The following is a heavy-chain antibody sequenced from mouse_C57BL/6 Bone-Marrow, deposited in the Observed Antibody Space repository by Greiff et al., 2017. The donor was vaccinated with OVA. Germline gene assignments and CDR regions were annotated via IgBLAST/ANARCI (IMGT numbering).Heavy chain of an antibody. Sequence: EVKLMESGGGLVKPGGSLKLSCAASGFTFSSYTMSWVRQTPEKRLEWVATLSGGGGNTYYPDSVKGRFTISRDNAKNTLYLQMSSLRSEDTALYYCARQTFSWFAYWGQGTLVTVSA. CDR3: ARQTFSWFAY. J-gene: IGHJ3*01. CDR1: GFTFSSYT. V-gene: IGHV5-9*01. CDR2: LSGGGGNT.